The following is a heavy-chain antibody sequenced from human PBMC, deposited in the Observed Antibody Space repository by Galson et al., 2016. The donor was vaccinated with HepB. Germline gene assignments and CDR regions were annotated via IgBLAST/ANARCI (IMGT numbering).Heavy chain of an antibody. V-gene: IGHV3-30-3*01. CDR1: GFIFSNYA. J-gene: IGHJ6*02. CDR2: ISYDESKT. Sequence: SLRLSCAASGFIFSNYAMHWVRQAPGKGLEWVSFISYDESKTYYADSVKGRFTISRDNSKNSLYLQMNSPRTEDTASYYCARQDSYYYYAMDVWGLGTTVTVSS. CDR3: ARQDSYYYYAMDV.